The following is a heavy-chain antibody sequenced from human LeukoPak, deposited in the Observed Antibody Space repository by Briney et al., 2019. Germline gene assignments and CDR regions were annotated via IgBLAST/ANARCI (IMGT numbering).Heavy chain of an antibody. V-gene: IGHV4-61*02. CDR3: ARGDYGDYNYYYYYMDV. J-gene: IGHJ6*03. Sequence: TSETLSLTCTVSGGSISSGSYYWSWIRQPAGKGLEWIGRIYTSGSTNYNPSLKSRVTISVDTSKNQFSLKLSSVTAADTAVYYCARGDYGDYNYYYYYMDVWGKGTTVTVSS. CDR1: GGSISSGSYY. CDR2: IYTSGST. D-gene: IGHD4-17*01.